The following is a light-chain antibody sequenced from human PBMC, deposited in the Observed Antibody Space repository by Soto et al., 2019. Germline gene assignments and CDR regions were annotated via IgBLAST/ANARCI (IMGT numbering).Light chain of an antibody. J-gene: IGKJ1*01. CDR3: KHYNSYSEA. V-gene: IGKV1-5*03. Sequence: DIQMTQSPSTLSGSVGDRVTITCRASQTISSWLAWYQQKPGKAPKLLIYKASTLKSGVPSRFSGSGSGTEFTLTISSLQPDDFATYYCKHYNSYSEAFGQGTKVAIK. CDR2: KAS. CDR1: QTISSW.